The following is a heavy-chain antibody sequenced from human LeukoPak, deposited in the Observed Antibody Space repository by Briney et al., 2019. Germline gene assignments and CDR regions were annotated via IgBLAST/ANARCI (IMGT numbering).Heavy chain of an antibody. CDR2: INAGNGNT. CDR1: GYSFISYA. CDR3: ARSLQLWSDY. J-gene: IGHJ4*02. D-gene: IGHD5-18*01. V-gene: IGHV1-3*01. Sequence: ASVKVSCKAFGYSFISYAIHWVRQAPGQRLEWMGWINAGNGNTKYSQMSQDKVTITRDTSASTAYMELSSLSSEDTAVYYCARSLQLWSDYWGQGTLVTVSS.